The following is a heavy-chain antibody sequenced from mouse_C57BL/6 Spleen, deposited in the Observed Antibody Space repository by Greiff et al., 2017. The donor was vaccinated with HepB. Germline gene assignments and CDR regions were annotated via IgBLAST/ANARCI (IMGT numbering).Heavy chain of an antibody. V-gene: IGHV5-17*01. CDR2: ISSGSSTI. CDR1: GFTFSDYG. Sequence: EVKVVESGGGLVKPGGSLKLSCAASGFTFSDYGMHWVRQAPEKGLEWVAYISSGSSTIYYADTVKGRFTISRDNAKNTLFLQMTSLRSEDTAMYYCARHYGSYFDYWGQGTTLTVSS. D-gene: IGHD1-1*01. CDR3: ARHYGSYFDY. J-gene: IGHJ2*01.